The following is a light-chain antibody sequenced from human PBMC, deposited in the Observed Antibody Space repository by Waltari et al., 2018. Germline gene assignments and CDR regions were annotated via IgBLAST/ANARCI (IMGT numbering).Light chain of an antibody. CDR2: QVS. CDR3: SSFAGSNAVL. CDR1: SDDVGGYNH. Sequence: QSALTQPPSASGSPGQSVTISCTGTSDDVGGYNHVSWYQQHPGKATKFLIYQVSNRPSGVPDRFSGSKSGNTASLTVSGLQAEDEADYYCSSFAGSNAVLFGGGTKLTVL. V-gene: IGLV2-8*01. J-gene: IGLJ2*01.